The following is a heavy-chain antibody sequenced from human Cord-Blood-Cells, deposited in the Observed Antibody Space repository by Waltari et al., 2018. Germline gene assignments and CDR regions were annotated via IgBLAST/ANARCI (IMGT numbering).Heavy chain of an antibody. D-gene: IGHD5-18*01. CDR2: IIPIFSTA. V-gene: IGHV1-69*01. CDR1: GGTFSSDA. CDR3: ARDGGDTATIL. J-gene: IGHJ4*02. Sequence: QVQLVQSGAEVKKPGSSVKVSCKASGGTFSSDAISRVRQAPGEGLEWRGGIIPIFSTANYEQKFQGRVTITADESTSTAYMELSSLRSEDTAVYYCARDGGDTATILWGQGTLVTVSS.